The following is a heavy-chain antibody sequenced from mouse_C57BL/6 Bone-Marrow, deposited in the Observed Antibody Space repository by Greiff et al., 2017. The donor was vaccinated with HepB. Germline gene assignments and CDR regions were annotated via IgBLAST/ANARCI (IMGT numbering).Heavy chain of an antibody. J-gene: IGHJ2*01. D-gene: IGHD1-1*01. CDR2: IYIGNGYT. Sequence: VKLQESGAELVRPGSSVKMSCKTSGYTFTSYGINWVKQRPGQGLEWIGYIYIGNGYTEYNEKFKGKATLTSDTSSSTAYMQLSSLTSEDSAIYFCARYDYGSLSYFDYWGQGTTLTVSS. V-gene: IGHV1-58*01. CDR3: ARYDYGSLSYFDY. CDR1: GYTFTSYG.